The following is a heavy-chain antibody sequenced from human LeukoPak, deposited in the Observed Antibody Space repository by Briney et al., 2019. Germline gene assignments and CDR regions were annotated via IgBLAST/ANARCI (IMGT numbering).Heavy chain of an antibody. D-gene: IGHD5-24*01. CDR3: ARDLPPEVAANRYDY. V-gene: IGHV1-46*01. J-gene: IGHJ4*02. Sequence: ASVKVSCKASGYTFTGYYMHWVRQAPGQGLEWMGIISPSGGSTSYAQKFQGRFTMTRDMSTSTVYMELSSLRSEDTAVYYCARDLPPEVAANRYDYWGQGTLVTVSS. CDR1: GYTFTGYY. CDR2: ISPSGGST.